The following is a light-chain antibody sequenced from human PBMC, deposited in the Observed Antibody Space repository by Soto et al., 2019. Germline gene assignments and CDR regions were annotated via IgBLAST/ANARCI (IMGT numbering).Light chain of an antibody. CDR3: KQYNDWPLT. Sequence: EIVLTQSPGTLSLSPGERATLSCRASQSVNSAYLAWYQQRPGQAPRLLIYAASSRAAAIQDRFSGSGSGTEFTLTIRSLQSEDFALYYCKQYNDWPLTFGQGTKVDIK. CDR1: QSVNSAY. CDR2: AAS. J-gene: IGKJ1*01. V-gene: IGKV3-20*01.